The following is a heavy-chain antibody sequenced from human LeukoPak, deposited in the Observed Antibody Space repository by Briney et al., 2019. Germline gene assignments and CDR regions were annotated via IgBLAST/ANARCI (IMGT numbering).Heavy chain of an antibody. Sequence: SETLSLTCAVSGGSISTYYWGWIRQPPGKGLEWIGEINHSGSTNYNPSLKSRVTISVDTSKNQFSLKLSSVTAADTAVYYCARHPHVLRYFVPGAFDIWGQGTMVTVSS. D-gene: IGHD3-9*01. CDR1: GGSISTYY. J-gene: IGHJ3*02. V-gene: IGHV4-34*01. CDR2: INHSGST. CDR3: ARHPHVLRYFVPGAFDI.